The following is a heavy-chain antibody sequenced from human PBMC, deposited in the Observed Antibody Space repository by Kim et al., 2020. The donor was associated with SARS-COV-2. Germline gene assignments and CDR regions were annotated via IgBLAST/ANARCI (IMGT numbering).Heavy chain of an antibody. J-gene: IGHJ6*02. V-gene: IGHV4-39*01. CDR1: GGSISSSSYY. CDR3: ARQPSRNYDFWSGYYAGGMDV. CDR2: IYYSGST. Sequence: SETLSLTCTVSGGSISSSSYYWGWIRQPPGKGLEWIGSIYYSGSTYYNPSLKSRVTISVDTSKNQFSLKLSSVTAADTAVYYCARQPSRNYDFWSGYYAGGMDVWGQGTTVTVSS. D-gene: IGHD3-3*01.